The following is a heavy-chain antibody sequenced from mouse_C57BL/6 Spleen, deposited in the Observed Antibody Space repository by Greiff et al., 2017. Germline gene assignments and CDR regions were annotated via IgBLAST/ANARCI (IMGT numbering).Heavy chain of an antibody. J-gene: IGHJ4*01. CDR2: IRSKSSNYAT. Sequence: EVKLVESGGGLVQPKGSLKLSCAASGFTFNTYAMHWVRQAPGKGLEWVARIRSKSSNYATYYADSVKDRFTISRDDSQSMLYLQMNNLKTEDTAMYYCVRGDGYYWGTMRAMDYWGQGTSVTVSS. CDR3: VRGDGYYWGTMRAMDY. D-gene: IGHD2-3*01. CDR1: GFTFNTYA. V-gene: IGHV10-3*01.